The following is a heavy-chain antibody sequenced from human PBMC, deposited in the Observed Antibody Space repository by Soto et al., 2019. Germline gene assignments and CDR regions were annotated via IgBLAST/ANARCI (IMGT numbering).Heavy chain of an antibody. J-gene: IGHJ4*02. CDR3: AKDRGRRSGYYYYFDY. V-gene: IGHV3-23*01. CDR1: GFTFSSYA. D-gene: IGHD3-22*01. Sequence: EVQLLESGGGLVQPGGSLRLSCAASGFTFSSYAMSWVRQAPGKGLEWVSAISGSGGSTYYADSVKGRFTISRDNSKTTLYLQMNSLRAEDTAVYYCAKDRGRRSGYYYYFDYWGQGTLVTVSS. CDR2: ISGSGGST.